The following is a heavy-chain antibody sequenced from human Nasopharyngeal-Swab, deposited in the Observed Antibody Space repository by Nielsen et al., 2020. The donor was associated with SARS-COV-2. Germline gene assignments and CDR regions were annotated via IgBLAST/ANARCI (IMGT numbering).Heavy chain of an antibody. CDR3: THSPTMVRGVSFDY. V-gene: IGHV2-5*02. Sequence: SGPTLVKPTQTLTLTCTFSGFSLSTSGVGVGWIRQPPGKALEWLALIYWDDDKRYSPSLKSRLTITKDTSKNQVVLTMTNMDPVDTATYYCTHSPTMVRGVSFDYWGQGTLVTVSS. CDR1: GFSLSTSGVG. CDR2: IYWDDDK. J-gene: IGHJ4*02. D-gene: IGHD3-10*01.